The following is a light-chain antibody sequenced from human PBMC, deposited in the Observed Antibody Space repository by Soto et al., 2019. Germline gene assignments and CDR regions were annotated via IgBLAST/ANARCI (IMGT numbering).Light chain of an antibody. CDR2: DVT. V-gene: IGLV2-11*01. CDR3: SSHAGTYPGV. J-gene: IGLJ3*02. CDR1: SSDVGGYNF. Sequence: QSALTQPRSVSGSPGQLVTISCTGTSSDVGGYNFVSWYQQLPGKAPKLMIYDVTKRPSGVPDRFSGSKSGNTASLTISGLQAEDEADYYCSSHAGTYPGVFGGGTQLTVL.